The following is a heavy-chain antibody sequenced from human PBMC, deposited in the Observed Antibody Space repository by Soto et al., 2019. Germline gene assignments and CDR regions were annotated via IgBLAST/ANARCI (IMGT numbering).Heavy chain of an antibody. Sequence: SETLSLTCTGSGGSISSYYWSWIRQPPGKGLEWIGYIYYSGSTNYNPSLKSRVTISVDTSKNQFSLKLSSVTAADTAVYYCARETYYYDSSGYLPDAFDIWGQGTMVTVSS. J-gene: IGHJ3*02. V-gene: IGHV4-59*01. D-gene: IGHD3-22*01. CDR3: ARETYYYDSSGYLPDAFDI. CDR1: GGSISSYY. CDR2: IYYSGST.